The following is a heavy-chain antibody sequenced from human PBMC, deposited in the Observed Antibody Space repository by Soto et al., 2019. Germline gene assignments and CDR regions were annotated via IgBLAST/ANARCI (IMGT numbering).Heavy chain of an antibody. CDR3: ARDRAAGGY. J-gene: IGHJ4*02. V-gene: IGHV3-48*03. D-gene: IGHD6-13*01. CDR1: GFSFSTYE. CDR2: ISSGSDTI. Sequence: GGSLRLSCAASGFSFSTYEMNWVRQAPGKGLEWVAYISSGSDTIHYADSVRGRFTVSRDNAKNSLYLQMNSLRVEDTALYYCARDRAAGGYWGQGTLVTVSS.